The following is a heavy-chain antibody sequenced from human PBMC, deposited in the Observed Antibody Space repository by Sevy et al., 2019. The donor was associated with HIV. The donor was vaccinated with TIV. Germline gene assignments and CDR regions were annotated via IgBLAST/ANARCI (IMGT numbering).Heavy chain of an antibody. Sequence: ASVKVSCKASGYTFTSYDINWVRQATGQGLEWMGWMNPNSGNTGYGQNFQGRVTMTRNTSISTAYMELSSLRSEDTAVYYCARVGDYYDSSGYHYAFDIWGQWTMVTVSS. D-gene: IGHD3-22*01. CDR2: MNPNSGNT. V-gene: IGHV1-8*01. J-gene: IGHJ3*02. CDR3: ARVGDYYDSSGYHYAFDI. CDR1: GYTFTSYD.